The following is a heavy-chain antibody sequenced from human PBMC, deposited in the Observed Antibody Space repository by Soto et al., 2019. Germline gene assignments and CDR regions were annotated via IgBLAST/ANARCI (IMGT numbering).Heavy chain of an antibody. J-gene: IGHJ4*02. V-gene: IGHV3-9*01. CDR2: ISWNSGTT. D-gene: IGHD5-18*01. CDR1: GFTFDSYA. CDR3: EKELGGYSYGYELDY. Sequence: EVQLVDSGGGWVQPGWSLRLSCAASGFTFDSYAMHWVRQAPGKGLEWVSSISWNSGTTGYADSVKGRFTISRDNAKNSLYLQMDSLRAEDTALYYCEKELGGYSYGYELDYWGQGTLVTVSS.